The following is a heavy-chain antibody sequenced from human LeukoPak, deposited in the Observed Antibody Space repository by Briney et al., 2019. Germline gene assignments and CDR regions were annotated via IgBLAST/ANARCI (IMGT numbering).Heavy chain of an antibody. V-gene: IGHV3-21*01. D-gene: IGHD6-13*01. CDR1: GFTFSSYS. CDR2: ISSSSSSYI. J-gene: IGHJ4*02. Sequence: PGGSLRLSCAASGFTFSSYSMNWVRQAPGKGLEWVSSISSSSSSYIYYADSVKGRFTISRDNAKNSLYLQMNSLRAEDTAVYYCATGGKNIAAAGTGYWGQGTLATVSS. CDR3: ATGGKNIAAAGTGY.